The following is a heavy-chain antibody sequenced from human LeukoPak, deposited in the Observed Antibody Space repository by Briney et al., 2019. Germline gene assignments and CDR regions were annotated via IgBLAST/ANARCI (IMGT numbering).Heavy chain of an antibody. CDR1: GYTFTGYY. J-gene: IGHJ4*02. D-gene: IGHD6-13*01. Sequence: GASVKVSCKASGYTFTGYYMHWVRQAPGQGLEWMGWINPNSGGTNYAQKFQGRVTMTRDTSISTAYMELSRLRSDDTAVYYCAREVNSSTWRPLDFWGQGTLVTVSS. CDR3: AREVNSSTWRPLDF. V-gene: IGHV1-2*02. CDR2: INPNSGGT.